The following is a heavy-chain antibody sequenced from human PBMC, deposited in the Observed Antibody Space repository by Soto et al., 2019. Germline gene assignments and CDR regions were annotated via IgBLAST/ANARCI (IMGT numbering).Heavy chain of an antibody. CDR3: ASSGGGDCSGGSGYRGYYYYGMDV. D-gene: IGHD2-15*01. CDR1: GFTFDDYA. Sequence: GGSLRLSCAASGFTFDDYAMHWVRQAPGKGLEWVSGISWNSGSIGYADSVKGRFTISRDNAKNSLYLQMNSLRAEDTALYYCASSGGGDCSGGSGYRGYYYYGMDVWGQGATATVSS. V-gene: IGHV3-9*01. J-gene: IGHJ6*02. CDR2: ISWNSGSI.